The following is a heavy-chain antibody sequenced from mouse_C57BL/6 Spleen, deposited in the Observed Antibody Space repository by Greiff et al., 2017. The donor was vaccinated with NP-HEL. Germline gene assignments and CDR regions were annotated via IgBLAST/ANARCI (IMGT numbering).Heavy chain of an antibody. Sequence: QVQLQQPGAELVMPGASVKLSCKASGYTFTSYWMHWVKQRPGQGLEWIGEIDPSDSYTNYNQKFKGESTLTVDKSSSTAYMQLSSLTSEDSAVYYCARREGNYYAMDYWGQGTTVTVSS. CDR2: IDPSDSYT. J-gene: IGHJ4*01. V-gene: IGHV1-69*01. D-gene: IGHD2-1*01. CDR1: GYTFTSYW. CDR3: ARREGNYYAMDY.